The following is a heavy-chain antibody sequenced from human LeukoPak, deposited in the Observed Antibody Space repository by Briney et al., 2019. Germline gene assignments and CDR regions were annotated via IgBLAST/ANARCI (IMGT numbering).Heavy chain of an antibody. CDR2: ISYDGSNK. CDR1: GFTFSSYA. D-gene: IGHD4-17*01. Sequence: GGSLRLSCVASGFTFSSYAMHWVRQAPGKGLEWVTVISYDGSNKYYADSVKGRFTISRDNSKNTLYLQMNSLRAEDTAVYYCAGGSTGDYEYYFDYWGQGTLVTVSS. CDR3: AGGSTGDYEYYFDY. V-gene: IGHV3-30*04. J-gene: IGHJ4*02.